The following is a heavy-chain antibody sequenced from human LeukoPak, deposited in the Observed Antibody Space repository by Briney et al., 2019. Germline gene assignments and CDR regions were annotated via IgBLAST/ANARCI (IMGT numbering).Heavy chain of an antibody. V-gene: IGHV3-7*01. D-gene: IGHD1-7*01. CDR1: GFTFSGFW. Sequence: PGGSLRLSCAASGFTFSGFWMSWFRQTPGEGLEWVANIKQDGSEKYYVDSVKGRFTISRDNAKNSLSLQMNSLRVEDTAVYYCARAGSFWHYVYWGQGTLVTVSS. J-gene: IGHJ4*02. CDR2: IKQDGSEK. CDR3: ARAGSFWHYVY.